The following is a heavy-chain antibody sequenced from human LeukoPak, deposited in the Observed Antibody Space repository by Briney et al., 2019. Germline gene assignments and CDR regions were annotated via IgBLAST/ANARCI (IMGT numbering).Heavy chain of an antibody. D-gene: IGHD3-16*02. CDR1: GGSISSYY. CDR2: IYYSGST. V-gene: IGHV4-59*01. Sequence: SETLSLTCTVSGGSISSYYWSWIRQPPGRELEWLGYIYYSGSTNYNPSLKSRVTISVDTSKNQFSLKLSSVTAADTAVYYCARVSRGDYVWGSYRYTHLGPFDLWGRGTLVTVSS. J-gene: IGHJ2*01. CDR3: ARVSRGDYVWGSYRYTHLGPFDL.